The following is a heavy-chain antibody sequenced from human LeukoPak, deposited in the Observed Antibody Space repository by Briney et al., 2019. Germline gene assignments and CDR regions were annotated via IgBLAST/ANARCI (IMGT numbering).Heavy chain of an antibody. CDR1: GYTFTSYG. CDR2: ISAYNGNT. CDR3: AGGGSYTSFY. D-gene: IGHD1-26*01. J-gene: IGHJ4*02. V-gene: IGHV1-18*01. Sequence: GASVKVSCKASGYTFTSYGISWVRQAPGQGLEWMGWISAYNGNTNYAQKFQGRVTITADKSTSTAYMELSSLRSEDTAVYYCAGGGSYTSFYWGQGTLVTVSS.